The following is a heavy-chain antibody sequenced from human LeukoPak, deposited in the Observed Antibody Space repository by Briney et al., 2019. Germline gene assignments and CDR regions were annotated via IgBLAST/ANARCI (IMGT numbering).Heavy chain of an antibody. CDR1: GFTFSSYG. CDR3: AKDLYNIAVAGTRAFDI. D-gene: IGHD6-19*01. CDR2: IWYDGSNK. Sequence: GRSLRLSCAASGFTFSSYGMHWVRQAPGKGLEWVAVIWYDGSNKYYADSVKGRFTISRDNSKNTLYLQMNSLRAEDTAVYYCAKDLYNIAVAGTRAFDIWGQGTMVTVSS. V-gene: IGHV3-33*06. J-gene: IGHJ3*02.